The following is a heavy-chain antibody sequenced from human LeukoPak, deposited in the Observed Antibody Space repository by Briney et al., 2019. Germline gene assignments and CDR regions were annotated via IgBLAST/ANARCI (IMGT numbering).Heavy chain of an antibody. CDR3: ARQLRYFDWSHFDY. V-gene: IGHV4-39*01. CDR1: GGSISSSSYY. D-gene: IGHD3-9*01. CDR2: IYYSGST. Sequence: PSETLSLTCTVSGGSISSSSYYWGWIRQPPGEGLEWIGSIYYSGSTYYNPSLKSRVTISVDTSKNQFSLKLSSVTAADTAVYCCARQLRYFDWSHFDYWGQGTLVTVSS. J-gene: IGHJ4*02.